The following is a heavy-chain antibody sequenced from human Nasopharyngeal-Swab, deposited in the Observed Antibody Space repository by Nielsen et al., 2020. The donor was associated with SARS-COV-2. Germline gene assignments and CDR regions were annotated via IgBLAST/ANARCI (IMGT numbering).Heavy chain of an antibody. D-gene: IGHD3-10*01. V-gene: IGHV1-18*04. CDR3: ARGGITMVRGVPVPRGFDY. Sequence: ASVKVSCKASGYTFTGYYMHWVRQAPGQGLEWMGWISAYNGNTNYAQKLQGRVTMTTDTSTSTAYMELRSLRSDDTAVYYCARGGITMVRGVPVPRGFDYWGQGTLVTVSS. CDR1: GYTFTGYY. CDR2: ISAYNGNT. J-gene: IGHJ4*02.